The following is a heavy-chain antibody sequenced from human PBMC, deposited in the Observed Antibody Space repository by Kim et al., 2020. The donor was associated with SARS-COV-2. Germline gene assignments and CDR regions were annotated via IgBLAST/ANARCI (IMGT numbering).Heavy chain of an antibody. J-gene: IGHJ4*02. CDR1: GFIFNVAW. V-gene: IGHV3-15*01. CDR3: AADDAAVGNGEFDY. CDR2: IKSRTSGGTA. Sequence: GGSLRLSCTASGFIFNVAWMSWVRQAPGKGLEWVGHIKSRTSGGTADYAALVKGRFTISRDDSKNTVTLQMSSLKSEDTALYYCAADDAAVGNGEFDYWGQGTLVTVPS. D-gene: IGHD1-26*01.